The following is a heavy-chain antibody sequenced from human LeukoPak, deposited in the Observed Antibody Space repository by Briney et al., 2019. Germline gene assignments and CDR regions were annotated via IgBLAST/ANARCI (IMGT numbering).Heavy chain of an antibody. Sequence: GGSLRLSCAASGFTFSSYGMHRVRQAPGKGLEWVAVIWYDGSNKYYADSVKSRFTISRDNSKNTLYLQMNSLRAEDTAVYYCARGSKNDAFDIWGQGTMVTVSS. CDR3: ARGSKNDAFDI. V-gene: IGHV3-33*01. CDR1: GFTFSSYG. J-gene: IGHJ3*02. CDR2: IWYDGSNK.